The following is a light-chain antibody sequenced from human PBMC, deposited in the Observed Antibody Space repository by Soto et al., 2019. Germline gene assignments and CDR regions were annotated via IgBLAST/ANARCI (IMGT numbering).Light chain of an antibody. CDR2: GAS. CDR3: QQYAVWPPQT. J-gene: IGKJ1*01. V-gene: IGKV3-15*01. Sequence: EIVMTQSPATLSVSPGERATLSCRSSQSVSSSYLAWYQQKPGQTPRLLIYGASTRATGIPARFSGSGSGTEFTLTISSLQPEDFAVYYCQQYAVWPPQTFGQGTKV. CDR1: QSVSSSY.